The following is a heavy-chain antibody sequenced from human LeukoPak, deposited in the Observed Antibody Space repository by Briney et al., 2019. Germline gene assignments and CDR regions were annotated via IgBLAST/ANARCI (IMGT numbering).Heavy chain of an antibody. V-gene: IGHV3-23*01. CDR2: ISGSGGST. J-gene: IGHJ4*02. CDR1: GFTFSSYA. CDR3: ATDRDDSSGYYPWYFDY. Sequence: GGSLRLSCAASGFTFSSYAMSWVRQAPGKGLEWVSAISGSGGSTYYADSVKGRFTISRDNSKNTLYLQMNSLRAADTAVYYCATDRDDSSGYYPWYFDYWGQGTLVTVSS. D-gene: IGHD3-22*01.